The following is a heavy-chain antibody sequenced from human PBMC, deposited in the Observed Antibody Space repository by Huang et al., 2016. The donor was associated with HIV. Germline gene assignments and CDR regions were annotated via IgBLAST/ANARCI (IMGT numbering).Heavy chain of an antibody. J-gene: IGHJ4*02. CDR1: GDSISNRY. CDR2: IHYRGND. V-gene: IGHV4-59*11. D-gene: IGHD3-22*01. Sequence: QVQLQESGPGLVKPWETLSLTCTVSGDSISNRYWSWIRQPPGKGLEWIGSIHYRGNDKYNHSLKSRVTMSVDTSKNQFSLKVTSMTAADTAVYYCARGGYYDSSGYDYWGQGTLVTVSS. CDR3: ARGGYYDSSGYDY.